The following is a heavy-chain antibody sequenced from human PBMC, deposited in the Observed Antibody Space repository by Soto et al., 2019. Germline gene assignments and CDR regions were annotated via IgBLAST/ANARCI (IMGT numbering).Heavy chain of an antibody. D-gene: IGHD5-18*01. V-gene: IGHV3-30*03. CDR2: ISYDGGLQ. CDR3: VSDRGYGHASVPYS. Sequence: QAHLVESGGGVVQPGRSLRLSCAASGFTFTSYGRHWVRQAPGTRREWVAVISYDGGLQHYADSVKGRFTISRDNSKNMVLLQMNSLRAEDTAVYYCVSDRGYGHASVPYSWGQGTLVSVSS. J-gene: IGHJ4*02. CDR1: GFTFTSYG.